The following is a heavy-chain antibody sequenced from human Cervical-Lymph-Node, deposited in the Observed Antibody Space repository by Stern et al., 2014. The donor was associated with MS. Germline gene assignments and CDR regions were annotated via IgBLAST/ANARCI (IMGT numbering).Heavy chain of an antibody. V-gene: IGHV3-53*01. Sequence: VQLVESGGGVIQPGGSLRLSCTASGFTVRRDYMTWVRQAPGKGLEWVSLITNVGSTFYTDSVKGRFTISRDDSKNTVYLHMTSLRAEDTAMYYCARDTSSPERSDWWGQGTLVTVSS. CDR3: ARDTSSPERSDW. J-gene: IGHJ4*02. D-gene: IGHD1-1*01. CDR2: ITNVGST. CDR1: GFTVRRDY.